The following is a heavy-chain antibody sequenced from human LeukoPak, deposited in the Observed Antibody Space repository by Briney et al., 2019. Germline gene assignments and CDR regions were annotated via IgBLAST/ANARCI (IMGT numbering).Heavy chain of an antibody. Sequence: GEPLKISCKGSGSPFTSYWIGGVRQMPGKGLEGMGIIYPGDSDTRYSPSFQGQVTISADKSISTAYLQWSSLKASDTSMYYCARAYSNSWYQWGQGTLVTVSS. V-gene: IGHV5-51*01. CDR3: ARAYSNSWYQ. CDR1: GSPFTSYW. CDR2: IYPGDSDT. D-gene: IGHD6-13*01. J-gene: IGHJ4*02.